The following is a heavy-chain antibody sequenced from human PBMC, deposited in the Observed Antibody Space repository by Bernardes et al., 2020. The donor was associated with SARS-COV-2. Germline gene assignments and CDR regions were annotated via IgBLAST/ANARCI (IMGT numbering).Heavy chain of an antibody. D-gene: IGHD3-9*01. J-gene: IGHJ6*02. CDR1: GGSISSGSYY. Sequence: SETLSLTRTVSGGSISSGSYYWSWIRQPAGKGLEWIGRIYTSGSTNYNPSLKSRVTISVDTSKNQFSLKLSSVTAADTAVYYCAGNQFDPVRYYYYYGMDVWGQGTTVTVSS. CDR2: IYTSGST. V-gene: IGHV4-61*02. CDR3: AGNQFDPVRYYYYYGMDV.